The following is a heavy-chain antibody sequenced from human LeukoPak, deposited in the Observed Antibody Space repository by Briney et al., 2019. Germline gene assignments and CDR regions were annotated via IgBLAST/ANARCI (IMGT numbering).Heavy chain of an antibody. CDR2: IYYSGST. CDR1: GGSISSSSYY. D-gene: IGHD3-9*01. J-gene: IGHJ6*02. V-gene: IGHV4-39*07. CDR3: ARDNRYFDPGVYYYYGMDV. Sequence: PSETLSLTCTVSGGSISSSSYYWGWIRQPPGKGLEWIGSIYYSGSTYYNPSLKSRVTISLDTSKNQFSLKLSSVTAADTAVYYCARDNRYFDPGVYYYYGMDVWGQGTTVTVSS.